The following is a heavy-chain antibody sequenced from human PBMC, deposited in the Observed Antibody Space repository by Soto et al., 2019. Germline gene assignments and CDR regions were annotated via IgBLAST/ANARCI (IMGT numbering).Heavy chain of an antibody. D-gene: IGHD6-19*01. CDR1: GGSFSAYY. CDR3: ARDAAVPGESDRFDY. Sequence: CDVYGGSFSAYYWSWIRQSPGKGLEWIGEAYHNGLTDYNPSLKSRVTMSVDTSKNEFSLKLNSLTAADTAIYYCARDAAVPGESDRFDYWGRGILVTVSS. J-gene: IGHJ4*02. CDR2: AYHNGLT. V-gene: IGHV4-34*01.